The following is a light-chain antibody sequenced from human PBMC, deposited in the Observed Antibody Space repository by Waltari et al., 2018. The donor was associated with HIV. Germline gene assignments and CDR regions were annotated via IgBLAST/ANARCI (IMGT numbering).Light chain of an antibody. CDR2: DVS. CDR3: CSYAGSYTLV. CDR1: SSDVGGYNY. Sequence: QSALTQPRSVSGSPRQSVTISCTGTSSDVGGYNYVSWYQQHPGKAPKLMIYDVSKRPSGVPDRFSGFKSGNTASLTIAGLQSEDEADYYCCSYAGSYTLVFGGGTKLTVL. V-gene: IGLV2-11*01. J-gene: IGLJ2*01.